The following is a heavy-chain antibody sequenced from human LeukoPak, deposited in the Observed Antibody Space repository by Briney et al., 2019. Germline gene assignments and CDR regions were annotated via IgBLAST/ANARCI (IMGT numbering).Heavy chain of an antibody. CDR1: GGSISGYY. D-gene: IGHD4-17*01. V-gene: IGHV4-4*09. J-gene: IGHJ4*02. CDR3: ARGPYGDYVHTLDY. CDR2: IYSSGST. Sequence: SETLSLTCTVSGGSISGYYWSWVRQPPGEGLEWIGYIYSSGSTNYNPSLKSRVTISVDTSKNQFSLKLSSVTAADTAVYYCARGPYGDYVHTLDYWGQGTLVTVSS.